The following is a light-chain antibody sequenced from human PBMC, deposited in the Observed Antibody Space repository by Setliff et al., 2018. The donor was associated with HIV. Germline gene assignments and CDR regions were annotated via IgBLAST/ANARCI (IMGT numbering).Light chain of an antibody. CDR1: TSDVGGYDF. J-gene: IGLJ1*01. CDR2: DVT. V-gene: IGLV2-23*02. CDR3: CSYAGSSSYV. Sequence: QSALTQPASVSGSPGQSITISCTGTTSDVGGYDFVSWYQQHPGKAPKLIIFDVTSRPSGVSNRFSGSKSGTTASLTISGLQAEDEADYYCCSYAGSSSYVFGTGTKVTVL.